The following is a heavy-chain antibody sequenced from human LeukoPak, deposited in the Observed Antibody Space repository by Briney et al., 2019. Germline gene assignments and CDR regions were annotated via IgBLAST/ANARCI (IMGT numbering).Heavy chain of an antibody. Sequence: GGSLRLSCAASGFTFTFSSYGMHWVRQAPGKGPEWLSYISGSSSDTNYADSVRGRFTISRDNSKNTLYLQMNSLRAEDTAVYYCARVTMVAAASYNWFVPWGQGTLVTVSS. CDR1: GFTFTFSSYG. V-gene: IGHV3-21*05. CDR3: ARVTMVAAASYNWFVP. J-gene: IGHJ5*02. D-gene: IGHD2-15*01. CDR2: ISGSSSDT.